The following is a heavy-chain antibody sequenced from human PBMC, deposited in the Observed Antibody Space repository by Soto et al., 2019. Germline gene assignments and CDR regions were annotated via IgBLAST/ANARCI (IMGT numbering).Heavy chain of an antibody. CDR2: IYYSGST. CDR3: ASTTDSGYDWYYFDY. V-gene: IGHV4-59*01. CDR1: GGSISSYY. Sequence: SETLSLTCTVSGGSISSYYWSWIRQPPGKGLEWIVYIYYSGSTNYIPSLKSRVTISVDTSKNQFSLKLSSVTAADTAVYYCASTTDSGYDWYYFDYWGQGTLVTVSS. D-gene: IGHD5-12*01. J-gene: IGHJ4*02.